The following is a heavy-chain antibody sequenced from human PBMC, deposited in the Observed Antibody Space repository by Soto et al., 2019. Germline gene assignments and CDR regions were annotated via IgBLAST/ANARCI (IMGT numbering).Heavy chain of an antibody. CDR3: PRNIDTREYYYGLDV. Sequence: GGSLRLSCAASGFTFSSHFMHWVRQAPGQGLEWISYISNSGNTIFVADSMRGRFTISRDNAKNSLFLQTTNLRADDTAVYYCPRNIDTREYYYGLDVWGQGTTVTVSS. D-gene: IGHD5-12*01. V-gene: IGHV3-48*03. CDR1: GFTFSSHF. CDR2: ISNSGNTI. J-gene: IGHJ6*02.